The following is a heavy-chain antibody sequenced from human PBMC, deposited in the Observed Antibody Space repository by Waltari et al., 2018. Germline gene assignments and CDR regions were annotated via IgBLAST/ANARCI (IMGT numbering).Heavy chain of an antibody. J-gene: IGHJ6*03. D-gene: IGHD2-2*01. Sequence: QVQLQESGPGLVKPSQTLSLTCPVSGGSISSGSYYWSWIRQPAGIGRIYTSGSTNYNPSLKSRVTISVDTSKNQFSLKLSSVTAADTAVYYCARDMGVVVPAAMTSTYYYYMDVWGKGTTVTVSS. CDR2: IYTSGST. CDR3: ARDMGVVVPAAMTSTYYYYMDV. V-gene: IGHV4-61*02. CDR1: GGSISSGSYY.